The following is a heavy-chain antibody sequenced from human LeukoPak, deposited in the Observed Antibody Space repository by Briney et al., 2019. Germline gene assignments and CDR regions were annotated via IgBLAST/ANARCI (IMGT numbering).Heavy chain of an antibody. CDR1: GFTFSSYA. J-gene: IGHJ4*02. Sequence: GGSLRLSCAASGFTFSSYAMSWVRQAPGKGLEWVSAISGSGGSTYYADSVKGRFTISRDNSKNTLYLQMNSLRAEDTAVYYCAKETRFLEWLPLDFDYWGQGTLVTVSS. V-gene: IGHV3-23*01. D-gene: IGHD3-3*01. CDR3: AKETRFLEWLPLDFDY. CDR2: ISGSGGST.